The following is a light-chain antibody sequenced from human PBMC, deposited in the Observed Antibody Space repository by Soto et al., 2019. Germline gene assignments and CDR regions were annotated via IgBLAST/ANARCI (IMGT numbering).Light chain of an antibody. CDR3: CSYAGSSTLEV. CDR1: SSDVGSYNL. J-gene: IGLJ3*02. V-gene: IGLV2-23*01. Sequence: QSVLTQPPSVSGSPGQSITISCTGTSSDVGSYNLVSWYQQHPGKAPKLMIYEGSKRPSGVSNRFSGSKSGNTASLTISGLQAEDEADYYCCSYAGSSTLEVFGGGTKLTVL. CDR2: EGS.